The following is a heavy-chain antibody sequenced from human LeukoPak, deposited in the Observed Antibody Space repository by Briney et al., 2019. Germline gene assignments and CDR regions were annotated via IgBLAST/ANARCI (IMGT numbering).Heavy chain of an antibody. CDR1: GGTFSSYA. CDR3: ARVAPNRRYCSGGSCLNYFDY. Sequence: SVKVSCKASGGTFSSYAINWVRQAPGQGLQWMGGIIPIFGSAHYAQKFQGRVTMTTDTSTSTAYMELRSLRSDDTAVYYCARVAPNRRYCSGGSCLNYFDYWGQGTLVTVSS. D-gene: IGHD2-15*01. CDR2: IIPIFGSA. J-gene: IGHJ4*02. V-gene: IGHV1-69*05.